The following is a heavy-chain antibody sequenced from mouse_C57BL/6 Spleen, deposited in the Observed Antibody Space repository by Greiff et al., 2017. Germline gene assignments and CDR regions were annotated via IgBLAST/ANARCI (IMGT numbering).Heavy chain of an antibody. CDR2: ISDGGSYT. Sequence: EVQGVESGGGLVKPGGSLKLSCAASGFTFSSYAMSWVRQTPEKRLEWVATISDGGSYTYYPDNVKGRFTISRDNAKNHLYLQMSHLKSEDTAMYYCARDRQLITTGDYAMDDWGQGTSVTVSS. J-gene: IGHJ4*01. CDR3: ARDRQLITTGDYAMDD. D-gene: IGHD1-1*01. CDR1: GFTFSSYA. V-gene: IGHV5-4*01.